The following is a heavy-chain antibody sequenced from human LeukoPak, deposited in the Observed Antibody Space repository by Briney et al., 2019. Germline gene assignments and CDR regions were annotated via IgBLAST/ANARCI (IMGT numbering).Heavy chain of an antibody. Sequence: SETLSLNCAVYGGSFSGYYWSWIRQPPGKGLEWIGEINHSGSTNYNPSLKSRVTISVDTSKNQFSLKLSSVTAADTAVYYCARGYCSSTSCYTNYMDVWGKGTTVTVSS. V-gene: IGHV4-34*01. J-gene: IGHJ6*03. CDR2: INHSGST. D-gene: IGHD2-2*02. CDR1: GGSFSGYY. CDR3: ARGYCSSTSCYTNYMDV.